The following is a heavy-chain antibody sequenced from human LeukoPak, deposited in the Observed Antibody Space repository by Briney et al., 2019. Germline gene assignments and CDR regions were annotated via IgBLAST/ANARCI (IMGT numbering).Heavy chain of an antibody. D-gene: IGHD7-27*01. CDR2: IWYDGSNK. Sequence: GGSLRLSCAASGFTFSSYGMHRVRQAPGKGLEWVAVIWYDGSNKYYADSVKGRFTISRDNSKDTLYLQMNSLRAEDTAVYYCARAGEHAGFDYWGQGTLVTVSS. CDR3: ARAGEHAGFDY. CDR1: GFTFSSYG. V-gene: IGHV3-33*01. J-gene: IGHJ4*02.